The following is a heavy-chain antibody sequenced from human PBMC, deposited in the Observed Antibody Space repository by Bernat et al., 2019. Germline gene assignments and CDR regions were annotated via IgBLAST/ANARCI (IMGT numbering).Heavy chain of an antibody. V-gene: IGHV6-1*01. CDR3: ARWGELEMKAVDI. Sequence: QVQLQQSGPGLVKPSQTLSLTCAISGDSVSSKTAAWNWIRQSPSRGLEWLGRTYYRSKWSNNYAMSVKSRITINADTSKNQFSLQLNSVTPEDTAVYYCARWGELEMKAVDIWGQGTRVSVSS. CDR2: TYYRSKWSN. J-gene: IGHJ3*02. D-gene: IGHD1-1*01. CDR1: GDSVSSKTAA.